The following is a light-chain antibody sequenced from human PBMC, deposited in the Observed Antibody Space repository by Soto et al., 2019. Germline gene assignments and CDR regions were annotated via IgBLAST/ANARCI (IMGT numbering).Light chain of an antibody. Sequence: QRVLAQPRSVSGSPGQSVPISCTRTSSDVGGYNYVSWYQQHPGKAPKLMIYDVSKRPSGVPDRFSGSKSGNTASLTISGLQAEDEADYYCCSYAGSYISEVFGTGTKVTVL. CDR1: SSDVGGYNY. CDR2: DVS. V-gene: IGLV2-11*01. J-gene: IGLJ1*01. CDR3: CSYAGSYISEV.